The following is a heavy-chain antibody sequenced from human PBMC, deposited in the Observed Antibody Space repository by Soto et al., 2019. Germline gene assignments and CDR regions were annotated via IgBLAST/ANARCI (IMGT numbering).Heavy chain of an antibody. V-gene: IGHV3-48*02. CDR1: GFTFSNYS. D-gene: IGHD2-8*01. CDR3: ARDSETAVLMVVYYYYGMDV. CDR2: ISSSSSTI. Sequence: GGSLRLSCAASGFTFSNYSMNWVRQAPGKGLEWVSYISSSSSTIYYADSVKGRFTISRDNAKNSLYLQMNSLRDEDTAVYYCARDSETAVLMVVYYYYGMDVWGQGTTVTVSS. J-gene: IGHJ6*02.